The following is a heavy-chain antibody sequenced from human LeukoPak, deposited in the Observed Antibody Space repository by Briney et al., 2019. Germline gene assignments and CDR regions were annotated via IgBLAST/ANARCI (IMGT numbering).Heavy chain of an antibody. V-gene: IGHV1-18*01. D-gene: IGHD5-18*01. CDR3: ARLVGYSYDKTGFFDY. CDR1: GYTFTSYG. Sequence: ASVKVSCKASGYTFTSYGISWVRQAPGQGLEWMGWISAYNGNTNYAQKLQGRVTMTTDTSTSTAYMELRSLRSDDTAVYYCARLVGYSYDKTGFFDYWGQGTLVTVSS. J-gene: IGHJ4*02. CDR2: ISAYNGNT.